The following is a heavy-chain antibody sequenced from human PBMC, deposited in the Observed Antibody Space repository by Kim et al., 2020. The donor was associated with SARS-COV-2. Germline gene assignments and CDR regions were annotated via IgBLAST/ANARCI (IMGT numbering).Heavy chain of an antibody. J-gene: IGHJ4*02. D-gene: IGHD2-2*01. Sequence: GGSLRLSCAASGFTFSSYGMHWVRQAPGKGLEWVAVISYDGSNKYYADSVKGRFTISRDNSKNTLYLQMNSLRAEDTAVYYCAKATFSWYCSSTSCYHFDYWGQGTLVTVSS. CDR2: ISYDGSNK. CDR1: GFTFSSYG. V-gene: IGHV3-30*18. CDR3: AKATFSWYCSSTSCYHFDY.